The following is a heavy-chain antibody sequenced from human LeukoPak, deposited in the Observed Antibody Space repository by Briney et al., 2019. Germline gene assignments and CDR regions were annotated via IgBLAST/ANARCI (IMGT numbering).Heavy chain of an antibody. D-gene: IGHD3-16*01. J-gene: IGHJ4*02. CDR1: GFTFSGSA. CDR3: ALGGGAIY. CDR2: IRSKANSYAT. V-gene: IGHV3-73*01. Sequence: GGSLRLSCAASGFTFSGSAMHWVRQASGKGLEWVGRIRSKANSYATAYAASVKGRFTISRDDSKNTAYLQMNSLKTEDTAVYYCALGGGAIYWGQGTLVTVSS.